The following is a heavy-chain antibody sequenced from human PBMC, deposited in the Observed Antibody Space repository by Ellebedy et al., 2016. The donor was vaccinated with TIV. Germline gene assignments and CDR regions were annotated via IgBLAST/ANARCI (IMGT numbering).Heavy chain of an antibody. J-gene: IGHJ5*02. D-gene: IGHD6-13*01. V-gene: IGHV3-11*01. CDR3: ARDARFIDQQHNWFDP. CDR2: ISNSGHTI. Sequence: GGSLRLSCAASGFIFSDYYMSWIRQAPGKGLEWVSYISNSGHTIYYADSVKGRFTISRDNAKNSLYLQMKSLRPEDTAVYYCARDARFIDQQHNWFDPWGQGTLVTVSS. CDR1: GFIFSDYY.